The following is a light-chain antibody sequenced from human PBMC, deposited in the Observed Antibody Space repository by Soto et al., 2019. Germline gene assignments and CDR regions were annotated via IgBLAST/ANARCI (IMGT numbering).Light chain of an antibody. CDR1: TSNIGAGYD. V-gene: IGLV1-40*01. CDR2: GNS. J-gene: IGLJ3*02. CDR3: QSFDSSVV. Sequence: QPVLTQPPSVSGAPGQRVTISCTGSTSNIGAGYDVHWYQHLPGRAPKLLIYGNSYRPSGVPDRFSGSKSGTSASLAITGLQTDDEADYYCQSFDSSVVFGGGTKLTVL.